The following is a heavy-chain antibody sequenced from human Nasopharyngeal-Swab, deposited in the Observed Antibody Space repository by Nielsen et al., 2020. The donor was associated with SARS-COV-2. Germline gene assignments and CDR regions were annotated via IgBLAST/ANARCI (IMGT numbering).Heavy chain of an antibody. CDR1: GYTLSNYA. J-gene: IGHJ4*02. CDR3: ARVPAVAASRIDY. CDR2: INAGKGNT. V-gene: IGHV1-3*01. D-gene: IGHD6-19*01. Sequence: ASVKVSCKASGYTLSNYAMYWVRQAPGQRPEFMGWINAGKGNTIYSQGFQGRVRISRDTSANTVYMELNRLRSEDTAVYYCARVPAVAASRIDYWGQGTPVTVSS.